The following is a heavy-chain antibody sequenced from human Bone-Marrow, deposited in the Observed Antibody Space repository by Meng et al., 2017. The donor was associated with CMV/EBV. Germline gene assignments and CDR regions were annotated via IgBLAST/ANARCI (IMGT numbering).Heavy chain of an antibody. V-gene: IGHV4-4*02. CDR3: ARENPYYDFWSGYYADY. J-gene: IGHJ4*02. CDR1: GYISSSNW. CDR2: IYHSGST. D-gene: IGHD3-3*01. Sequence: GYISSSNWWSWTRQPQGKGLEWIGEIYHSGSTNYNPSLKSRVTISVDKSKNQFSLKLSSVTAADTAVYYCARENPYYDFWSGYYADYWGQGTLVTVSS.